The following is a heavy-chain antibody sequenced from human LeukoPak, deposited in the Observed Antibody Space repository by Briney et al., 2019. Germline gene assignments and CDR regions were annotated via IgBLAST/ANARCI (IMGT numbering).Heavy chain of an antibody. CDR1: GFTFDDYA. V-gene: IGHV3-9*03. Sequence: GRSLRLSCAASGFTFDDYAMHLVRHAPGKGLEWVSGISWNSGSIGYADSVKGRFTISRDNAKNSLYLQMNSLRAEDMALYYCAKDMADVWGQGTTVTVSS. CDR3: AKDMADV. J-gene: IGHJ6*02. CDR2: ISWNSGSI.